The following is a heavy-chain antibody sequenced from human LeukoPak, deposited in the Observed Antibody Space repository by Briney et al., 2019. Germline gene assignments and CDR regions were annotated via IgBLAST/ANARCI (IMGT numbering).Heavy chain of an antibody. CDR2: IWYDGSNK. V-gene: IGHV3-33*01. Sequence: PGGSLRLSCAASGFTFSSYGMHWVRQAPGKGLEWVAVIWYDGSNKYYADSVKGRFTISRDNPKNTLYLQMNSLRAEDTAVYYCARGPSVVPAAITYWGQGTLVTVSS. D-gene: IGHD2-2*02. CDR1: GFTFSSYG. J-gene: IGHJ4*02. CDR3: ARGPSVVPAAITY.